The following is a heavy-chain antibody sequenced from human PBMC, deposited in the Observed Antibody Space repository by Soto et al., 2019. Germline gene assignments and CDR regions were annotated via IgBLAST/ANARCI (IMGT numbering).Heavy chain of an antibody. CDR1: GYTFTSYG. D-gene: IGHD2-2*02. Sequence: ASVKVSCTASGYTFTSYGISWVRQAPGQGLEWMGWISAYNGNTNYAQKLQGRVTMTTDTSTSTAYMELRSLRSDDTAVYYCARDKVGCSSTSCYTRWFDPWGQGTLVTVSS. J-gene: IGHJ5*02. CDR2: ISAYNGNT. CDR3: ARDKVGCSSTSCYTRWFDP. V-gene: IGHV1-18*04.